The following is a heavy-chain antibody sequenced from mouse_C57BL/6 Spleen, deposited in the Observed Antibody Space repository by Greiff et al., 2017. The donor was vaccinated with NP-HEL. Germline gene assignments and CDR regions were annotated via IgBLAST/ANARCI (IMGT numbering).Heavy chain of an antibody. Sequence: QVQLQQPGAELVRPGTSVKLSCKASGYTFTSYWMHWVKQRPGQGLEWIGVIDPSDSYTNYNQKFKGKATLTVDTSSSTAYMQLSSLTSEDSAVYYCARRGKGAMDYWGQGTSVTVSS. CDR1: GYTFTSYW. V-gene: IGHV1-59*01. CDR2: IDPSDSYT. D-gene: IGHD1-3*01. J-gene: IGHJ4*01. CDR3: ARRGKGAMDY.